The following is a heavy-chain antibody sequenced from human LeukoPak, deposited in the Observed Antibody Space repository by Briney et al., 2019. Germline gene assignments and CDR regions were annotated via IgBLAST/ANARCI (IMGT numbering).Heavy chain of an antibody. CDR2: IYGGGTT. CDR3: ARDQRGLRYLWFDP. J-gene: IGHJ5*02. D-gene: IGHD1-26*01. V-gene: IGHV3-66*01. CDR1: GFTVSTNY. Sequence: GGSLRLSCAASGFTVSTNYMSWVRQAPGKGLEWVSLIYGGGTTYYADSVKGRFTISRDNSKNTLYLQMNGLRAEDTAVYYCARDQRGLRYLWFDPWGQGTLVTVSS.